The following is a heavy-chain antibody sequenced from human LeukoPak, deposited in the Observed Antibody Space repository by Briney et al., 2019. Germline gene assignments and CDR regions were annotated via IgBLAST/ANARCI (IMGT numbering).Heavy chain of an antibody. CDR1: GGSISNYY. CDR2: IYYSGST. D-gene: IGHD2-2*01. CDR3: ARLLYCSSTSCEDY. J-gene: IGHJ4*02. Sequence: SETLSLTCTVSGGSISNYYWSWIRQPPGKGLEWIGYIYYSGSTNYNPSLKSRVTISMNSSKNQFSLKLSSVTAADTAVYYCARLLYCSSTSCEDYWGQGTPVTVSS. V-gene: IGHV4-59*08.